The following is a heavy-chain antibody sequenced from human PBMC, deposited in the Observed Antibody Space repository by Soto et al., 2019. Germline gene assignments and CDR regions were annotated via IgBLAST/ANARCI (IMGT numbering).Heavy chain of an antibody. Sequence: PSDTLSLTGTVSGGSISSFYWNWFQQPAGKGLEWIGRMHTSGGTNYNPSLKSRVTMSVDTSKNQFSLQLSSVTAADTAVYYCARGLKTAAYFFDYWGQGTLVTVS. CDR1: GGSISSFY. CDR2: MHTSGGT. V-gene: IGHV4-4*07. J-gene: IGHJ4*02. CDR3: ARGLKTAAYFFDY. D-gene: IGHD2-2*01.